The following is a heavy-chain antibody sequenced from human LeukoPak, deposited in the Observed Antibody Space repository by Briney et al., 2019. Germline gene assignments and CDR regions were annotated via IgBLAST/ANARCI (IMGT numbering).Heavy chain of an antibody. CDR2: IRYDGSNK. J-gene: IGHJ4*02. Sequence: GGSLRLSCAASGFTFSSYGMHWVRQAPGKGLEWVAFIRYDGSNKYYADSVKGRFTISRDNSKNTLYLQMNSLRAEDTAVYYCAKDSDIVVVPAAPDYWGQGTLVTVSS. CDR3: AKDSDIVVVPAAPDY. D-gene: IGHD2-2*01. CDR1: GFTFSSYG. V-gene: IGHV3-30*02.